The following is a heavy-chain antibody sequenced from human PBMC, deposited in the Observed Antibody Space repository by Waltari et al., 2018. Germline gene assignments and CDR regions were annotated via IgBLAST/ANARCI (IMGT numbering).Heavy chain of an antibody. CDR3: AKYSSSSGGANWYFDL. D-gene: IGHD6-13*01. J-gene: IGHJ2*01. Sequence: EVQLVESGGGLVQPGGSLRLSCAASVLPFSSYWLHGVRQAPGKGVVWVSRISGTGSNTNYADSVRGRFTISRDNAKNTLYLQMNSLTAEDTAVYYCAKYSSSSGGANWYFDLWGRGTLVTVSS. CDR2: ISGTGSNT. CDR1: VLPFSSYW. V-gene: IGHV3-74*01.